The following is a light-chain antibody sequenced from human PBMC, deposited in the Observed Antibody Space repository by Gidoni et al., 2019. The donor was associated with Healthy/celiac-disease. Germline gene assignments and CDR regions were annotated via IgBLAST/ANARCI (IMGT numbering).Light chain of an antibody. Sequence: IVLTQPPATLYLSPGKRATLHCRASQSVRSYLAWYQQKPGQAPRLLIYDASTRDTGIPARFSGSGSGTDFTLTISSLEPEDFAVYYCQQRSNWPLTFGPGTKVDIK. CDR2: DAS. V-gene: IGKV3-11*01. J-gene: IGKJ3*01. CDR1: QSVRSY. CDR3: QQRSNWPLT.